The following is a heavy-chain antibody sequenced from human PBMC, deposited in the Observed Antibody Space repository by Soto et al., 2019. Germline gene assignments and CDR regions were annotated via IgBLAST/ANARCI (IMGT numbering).Heavy chain of an antibody. Sequence: SETLSLTCTVSGVSMHNSHSFWGWIRQPPGKGLEFIGNVYYSGGAHYNPSLKSRVAISVDTANNQVSLKMSSVTAADTAVYYCGRVVEGATRHTDFDSWGQGTLVTVSS. J-gene: IGHJ5*01. CDR3: GRVVEGATRHTDFDS. CDR2: VYYSGGA. D-gene: IGHD2-21*01. V-gene: IGHV4-39*01. CDR1: GVSMHNSHSF.